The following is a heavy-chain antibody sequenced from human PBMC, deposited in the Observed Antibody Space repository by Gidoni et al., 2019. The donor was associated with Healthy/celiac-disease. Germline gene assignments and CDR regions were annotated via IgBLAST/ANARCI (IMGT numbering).Heavy chain of an antibody. J-gene: IGHJ3*02. Sequence: QVQLVQSGAEVKKPGSSVKVSCKASGGPFSSYAIRWVRQAPGQGLEWMGRIIPILGIANYEQKFQGRVTITADKSTSTAYMELSSLRSEDTAVYYCATTRAITMIVVVRDDAFDIWGQGTMVTVSS. CDR3: ATTRAITMIVVVRDDAFDI. D-gene: IGHD3-22*01. CDR2: IIPILGIA. V-gene: IGHV1-69*04. CDR1: GGPFSSYA.